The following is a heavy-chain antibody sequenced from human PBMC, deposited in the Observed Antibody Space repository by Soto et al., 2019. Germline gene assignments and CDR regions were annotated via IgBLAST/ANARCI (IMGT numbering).Heavy chain of an antibody. CDR1: GDTFLVEY. Sequence: APVNVSCKTSGDTFLVEYIHWVRRHPEQGFEWMGRISPKSGGTNYAQKFQGRVTMTWDTSLNTAYMELSSLMSEETAVYYCSRPPGYISDWYSFELLGKVTLVTVSS. V-gene: IGHV1-2*02. CDR2: ISPKSGGT. D-gene: IGHD6-19*01. CDR3: SRPPGYISDWYSFEL. J-gene: IGHJ4*02.